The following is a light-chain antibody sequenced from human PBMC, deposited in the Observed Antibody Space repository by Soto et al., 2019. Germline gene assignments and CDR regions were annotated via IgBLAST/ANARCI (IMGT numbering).Light chain of an antibody. J-gene: IGKJ2*01. Sequence: EIVMTQSPGTLSVSPGESATLSCRASQSVSSNLAWYQQKPGQAPRLLIYDTSTRATGVPARFSGSGSGTEFTRTISSLQSEDLAVYYCQQYNNWPLTFGQGTKLEIK. V-gene: IGKV3-15*01. CDR1: QSVSSN. CDR2: DTS. CDR3: QQYNNWPLT.